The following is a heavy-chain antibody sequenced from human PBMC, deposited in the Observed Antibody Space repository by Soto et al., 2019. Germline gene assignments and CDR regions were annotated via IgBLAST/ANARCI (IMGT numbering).Heavy chain of an antibody. V-gene: IGHV3-7*03. CDR1: GFTFSSYW. D-gene: IGHD3-22*01. CDR2: IKSDGSEM. CDR3: ARDLGVVITAEYFQH. J-gene: IGHJ1*01. Sequence: XGSLRLSCVASGFTFSSYWMSWVRQAPGKGLEWVANIKSDGSEMYYVDSVKGRFTISRDNARKSLYLQMNSLRVEDTALYYCARDLGVVITAEYFQHWGQGTLVTVSS.